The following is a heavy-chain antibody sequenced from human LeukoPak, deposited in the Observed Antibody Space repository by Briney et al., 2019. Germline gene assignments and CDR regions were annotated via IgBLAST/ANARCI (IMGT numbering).Heavy chain of an antibody. Sequence: GGSLRLSCAASGFTFYDYAMHWVRHAPGKGLEWVSGISWNSGSIGYADSVKGRFTISRDNAKNSLYLQMNSLRAEDTALYYCASRGFDPWGQGTLVTVSS. CDR1: GFTFYDYA. CDR2: ISWNSGSI. D-gene: IGHD2-2*01. CDR3: ASRGFDP. J-gene: IGHJ5*02. V-gene: IGHV3-9*01.